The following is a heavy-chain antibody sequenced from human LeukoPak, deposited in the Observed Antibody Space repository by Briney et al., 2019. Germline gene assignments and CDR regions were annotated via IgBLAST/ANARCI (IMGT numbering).Heavy chain of an antibody. CDR3: EKSVSPGGYVGSLYFFDD. J-gene: IGHJ4*02. V-gene: IGHV3-23*01. D-gene: IGHD1-26*01. CDR1: GLTFCSYA. CDR2: ISGSGGTT. Sequence: PGGSLRLSCAASGLTFCSYAMSWVRQAPGKGLEWVSTISGSGGTTYYADSVEGQFTISRDNSKNTVSLQMNSLRAEDTAIYYCEKSVSPGGYVGSLYFFDDWGQGTLVTVSS.